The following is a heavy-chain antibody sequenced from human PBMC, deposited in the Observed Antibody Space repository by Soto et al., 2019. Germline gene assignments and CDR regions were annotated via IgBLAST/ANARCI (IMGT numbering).Heavy chain of an antibody. CDR1: GGSVSSNSAA. CDR3: GRQDGRGWFDP. Sequence: SQTLSLTCAISGGSVSSNSAAWSWIRQSPSRGLEWLGRTYYRSKWYNDYAGSVKSRITINPDTSKNQFSLHLNSVTPEDTAVYYCGRQDGRGWFDPWGQGTLVSVSS. V-gene: IGHV6-1*01. J-gene: IGHJ5*02. CDR2: TYYRSKWYN. D-gene: IGHD2-15*01.